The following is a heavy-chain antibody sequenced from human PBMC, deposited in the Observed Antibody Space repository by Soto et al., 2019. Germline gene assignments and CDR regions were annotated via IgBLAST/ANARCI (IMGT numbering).Heavy chain of an antibody. J-gene: IGHJ4*02. D-gene: IGHD5-12*01. CDR3: VKSRGGNNFDFFD. CDR1: GFTFSSYD. Sequence: GGSLRLSCSASGFTFSSYDMHWVRQAPGKRLEYVSGVRGNGDTPFYADSVKGRFTISRDNSKNTLYLQMSSLSADDTAVYYCVKSRGGNNFDFFDWGQGALVTVSS. V-gene: IGHV3-64D*06. CDR2: VRGNGDTP.